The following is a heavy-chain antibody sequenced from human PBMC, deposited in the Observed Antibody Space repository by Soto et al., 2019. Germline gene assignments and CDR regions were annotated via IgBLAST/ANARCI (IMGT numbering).Heavy chain of an antibody. CDR1: GFTFSSYA. CDR2: IIGGGGRT. CDR3: AKDRIMGSTTFWGMDV. V-gene: IGHV3-23*01. J-gene: IGHJ6*02. Sequence: EVQLLESGGGLVQPGGSLRLSCAASGFTFSSYAMSWVRQAPGKGLEWVSAIIGGGGRTYYADSVKGRFTISRDNSKNTLYLQMNSLRVEDTVVYYCAKDRIMGSTTFWGMDVWGQGTTVTVSS. D-gene: IGHD3-16*01.